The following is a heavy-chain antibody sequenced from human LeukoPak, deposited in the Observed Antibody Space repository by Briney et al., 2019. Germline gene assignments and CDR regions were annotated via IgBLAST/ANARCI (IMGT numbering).Heavy chain of an antibody. V-gene: IGHV3-53*01. CDR3: AREPDTLFGVVTNSRAFDI. CDR2: ISDSGGKT. D-gene: IGHD3-3*01. J-gene: IGHJ3*02. Sequence: GGSLRLSCAASGFTVSSNYMSWVRQAPGKGLEWVSSISDSGGKTYYADSVKGRFTISRDNSKNTVFLQMNSLRVEDTAVYYCAREPDTLFGVVTNSRAFDIWGQGTMVTVSS. CDR1: GFTVSSNY.